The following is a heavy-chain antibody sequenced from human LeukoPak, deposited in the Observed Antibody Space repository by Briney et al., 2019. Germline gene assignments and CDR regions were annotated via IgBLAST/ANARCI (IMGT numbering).Heavy chain of an antibody. CDR1: GFTFSDYW. CDR2: IKRDGSFA. CDR3: ARWRRDHSEFDF. Sequence: GGFLRLSCAASGFTFSDYWMAWVRQAPGKGLEWVANIKRDGSFAEYGDSLEGRFIISRDNGENSLFLQMSSLRVEDTAVYHCARWRRDHSEFDFWGQGTLVTVSS. D-gene: IGHD1-14*01. V-gene: IGHV3-7*01. J-gene: IGHJ4*02.